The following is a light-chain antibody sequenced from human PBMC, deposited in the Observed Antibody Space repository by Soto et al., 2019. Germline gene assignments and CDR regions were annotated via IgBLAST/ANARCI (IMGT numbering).Light chain of an antibody. CDR3: QQYGGSPWT. J-gene: IGKJ1*01. CDR1: QTVRNNY. Sequence: EFVLTQSPGTLSLSPGERATLSCRASQTVRNNYLAWYQQKPGQAPRLLIYDASSRATGIPDRFSGSGSETDFTLTISRLEPEDFAVYYCQQYGGSPWTFGQGTKVDIK. V-gene: IGKV3-20*01. CDR2: DAS.